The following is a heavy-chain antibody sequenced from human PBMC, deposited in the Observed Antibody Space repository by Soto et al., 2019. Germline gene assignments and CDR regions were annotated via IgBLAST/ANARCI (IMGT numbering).Heavy chain of an antibody. CDR3: AREYSSGWYLFDFGY. CDR2: INSDGSST. J-gene: IGHJ4*02. Sequence: PGGSLRLSCAASGFTFSSYWMHWVRQAPGKGLVWVSRINSDGSSTSYADSVKGRFTISRDNAKNTLYLQMNSLRAEDTAVYYCAREYSSGWYLFDFGYWGQGTLVTVSS. CDR1: GFTFSSYW. V-gene: IGHV3-74*01. D-gene: IGHD6-19*01.